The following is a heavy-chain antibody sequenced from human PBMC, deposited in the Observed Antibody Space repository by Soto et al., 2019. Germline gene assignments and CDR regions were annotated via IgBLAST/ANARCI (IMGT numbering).Heavy chain of an antibody. V-gene: IGHV3-30*18. Sequence: GGSVRLSCAGSGFTFSSYGIHWVRQAPGKGLEWVALISYDGGNEKYTESVKDRFTISRDDSHNVAYLQMSSLRTEDTAMYYCAKDRYSGTYPTDFDYWGQGSLVTVSS. D-gene: IGHD1-26*01. CDR3: AKDRYSGTYPTDFDY. CDR2: ISYDGGNE. J-gene: IGHJ4*02. CDR1: GFTFSSYG.